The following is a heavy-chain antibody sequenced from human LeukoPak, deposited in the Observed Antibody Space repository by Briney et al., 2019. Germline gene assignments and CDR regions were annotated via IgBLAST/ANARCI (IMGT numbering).Heavy chain of an antibody. CDR2: ISSSGSYT. CDR3: ARDGWSVQHPHGY. Sequence: PGGSLRLSCAASGFTFSDYYMSWIRQAPGKGLGWVSYISSSGSYTNHADSVKGRFTISRDNAKNSLYLQMNSLRAEDTAVYYCARDGWSVQHPHGYWGQGTLVTVSS. J-gene: IGHJ4*02. V-gene: IGHV3-11*06. D-gene: IGHD2-15*01. CDR1: GFTFSDYY.